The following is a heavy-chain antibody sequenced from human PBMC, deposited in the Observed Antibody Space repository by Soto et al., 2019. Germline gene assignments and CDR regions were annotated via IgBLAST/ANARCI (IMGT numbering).Heavy chain of an antibody. CDR1: GFTFCNYS. V-gene: IGHV3-48*02. CDR2: ISSSSSSI. J-gene: IGHJ6*02. D-gene: IGHD2-21*01. CDR3: ARERCGWASDV. Sequence: GGSTRLSCAVSGFTFCNYSINWVRQAPGKGLAWVSSISSSSSSIYYADSVKGRFTISRDNGKNSLYLQMDSLRDEETAVYYCARERCGWASDVWGQGTTVTVSS.